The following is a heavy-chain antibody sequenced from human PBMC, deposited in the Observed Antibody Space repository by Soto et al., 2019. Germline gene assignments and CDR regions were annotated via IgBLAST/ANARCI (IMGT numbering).Heavy chain of an antibody. V-gene: IGHV1-3*01. J-gene: IGHJ4*02. CDR2: INAGNGNT. CDR3: AKGAWSYCRGGSCYYFDY. D-gene: IGHD2-15*01. Sequence: QVQLVPSGSELKKPGASVKVSCKASGYTFTGYAMHWVRQAPGQRMEWMGWINAGNGNTKYSQKFKGRFTITRDTSASTAYMELSSLRSEDTAVYYCAKGAWSYCRGGSCYYFDYWGQGTVVTVSS. CDR1: GYTFTGYA.